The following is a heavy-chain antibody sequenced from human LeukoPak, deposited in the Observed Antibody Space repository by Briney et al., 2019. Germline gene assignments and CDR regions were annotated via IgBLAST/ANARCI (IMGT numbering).Heavy chain of an antibody. CDR3: AVSREQLEGPFDY. CDR1: GGSISSGDYY. Sequence: PSETLSLTCTVSGGSISSGDYYCSWIRQPPGKGLEWIGYIYYSGSTYYNPSLKSRVTISVDTSKNQFSLKLSSVTAADTAVYYCAVSREQLEGPFDYWGQGTLVTVSS. V-gene: IGHV4-30-4*08. J-gene: IGHJ4*02. D-gene: IGHD6-6*01. CDR2: IYYSGST.